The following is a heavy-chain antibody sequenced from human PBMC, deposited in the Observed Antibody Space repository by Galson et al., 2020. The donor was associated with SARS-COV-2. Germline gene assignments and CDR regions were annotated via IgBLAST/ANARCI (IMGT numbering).Heavy chain of an antibody. J-gene: IGHJ4*02. Sequence: SETLSLTCAVYGGSSSGFFWYWIRQPXXXXLEWIGEIKHSGSPNYNPSLKSRVTISVDKSKNQFSLRLNSVTVADTAMYYCATTDGYWGQGTLVTVSS. D-gene: IGHD4-17*01. CDR1: GGSSSGFF. CDR2: IKHSGSP. V-gene: IGHV4-34*01. CDR3: ATTDGY.